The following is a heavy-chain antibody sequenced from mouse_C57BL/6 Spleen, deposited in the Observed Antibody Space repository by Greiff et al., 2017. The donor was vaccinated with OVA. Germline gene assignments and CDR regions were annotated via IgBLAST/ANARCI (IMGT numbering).Heavy chain of an antibody. Sequence: EVKLVESGGGLVKPGGSLKLSCAASGFTFSSYTMSWVRQTPEKRLEWVATISGGGGNTYYPDSVKGRFTISRDTAKNTLYLQMSSLRSEDTALYYCARHLGPYFDYWGQGTTLTVSS. D-gene: IGHD4-1*01. V-gene: IGHV5-9*01. CDR1: GFTFSSYT. CDR2: ISGGGGNT. J-gene: IGHJ2*01. CDR3: ARHLGPYFDY.